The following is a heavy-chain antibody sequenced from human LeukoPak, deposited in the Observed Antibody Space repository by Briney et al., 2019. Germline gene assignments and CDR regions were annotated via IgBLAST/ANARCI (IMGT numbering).Heavy chain of an antibody. Sequence: SETLSLTCTVSGGSISSSSYYWGWIRQPPGKGLEWIGSIYYSGSTYYNPSLKSRVTISVDTSKNQFSLKLSSVTAADTAVYYCARGDILTGYYNPSFDYWGRGTLVTVSS. CDR1: GGSISSSSYY. J-gene: IGHJ4*02. V-gene: IGHV4-39*01. D-gene: IGHD3-9*01. CDR2: IYYSGST. CDR3: ARGDILTGYYNPSFDY.